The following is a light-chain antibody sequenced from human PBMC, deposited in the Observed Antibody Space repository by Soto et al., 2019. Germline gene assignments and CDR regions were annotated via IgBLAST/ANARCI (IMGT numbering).Light chain of an antibody. CDR3: HQYGDAPQT. Sequence: ENVLTQSPGTLSLSPGERATLSCRASQSVSGSYLAWYQQKPGQAPRLLIYLASTRANGIPDRFSGSASVTDFTLSISRLEPEDSAVYYCHQYGDAPQTFGQGTKLEI. CDR2: LAS. CDR1: QSVSGSY. J-gene: IGKJ2*01. V-gene: IGKV3-20*01.